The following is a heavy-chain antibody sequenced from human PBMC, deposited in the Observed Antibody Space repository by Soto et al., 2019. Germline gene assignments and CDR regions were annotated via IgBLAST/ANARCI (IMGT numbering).Heavy chain of an antibody. J-gene: IGHJ3*02. CDR1: GGTFSSYA. D-gene: IGHD3-22*01. CDR3: ARTQYYYDSSGYFFSGIIPEYHDAFDI. CDR2: IIPIFGTA. V-gene: IGHV1-69*13. Sequence: GGPVKVSCKASGGTFSSYAISWVRQAPGQGLEWMGGIIPIFGTANYAQKFQGRVTITADESTSTAYMELSSLRSEDTAVYYCARTQYYYDSSGYFFSGIIPEYHDAFDIWGQGTMVTVSS.